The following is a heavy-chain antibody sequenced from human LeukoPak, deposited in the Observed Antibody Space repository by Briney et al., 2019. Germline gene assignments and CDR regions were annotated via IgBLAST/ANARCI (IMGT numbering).Heavy chain of an antibody. D-gene: IGHD4-17*01. CDR1: GYTLTELS. J-gene: IGHJ6*02. V-gene: IGHV1-24*01. CDR3: ATLTVTTQGGELNYYYGMDV. Sequence: GASVKVSCKVSGYTLTELSMHWVRQAPGKGLEWMGGFDPEDGETIYAQKFQGRVTMTEDTSTDTAYMELSSLRSEDTAVYCCATLTVTTQGGELNYYYGMDVWGQGTTVTVSS. CDR2: FDPEDGET.